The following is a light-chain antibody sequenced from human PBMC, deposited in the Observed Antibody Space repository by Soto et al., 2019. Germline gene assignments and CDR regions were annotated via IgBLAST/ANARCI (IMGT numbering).Light chain of an antibody. CDR2: DVS. Sequence: EIVLTQSPGTLSLSPGERATLSCRASQTLRSGYLAWYQHKPGRAPRLLIYDVSSRTTGIPDRFSGSGSGTDFTLTISRLEPEDFAVYYCHQYGSSPRAFGQGTKVEVK. CDR1: QTLRSGY. V-gene: IGKV3-20*01. J-gene: IGKJ1*01. CDR3: HQYGSSPRA.